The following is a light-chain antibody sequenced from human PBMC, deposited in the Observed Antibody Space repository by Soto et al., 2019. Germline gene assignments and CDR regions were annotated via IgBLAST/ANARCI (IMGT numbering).Light chain of an antibody. Sequence: DIQMTQSPSSLSASVGDRVTITCRASQSISNYLNWYQQRPGKAPKLLIYLASSLSSGVPSKFSGSGSGTDFTLTISSLQPEDFATYYCQQSYSTPLTFGPGTKVDIK. CDR3: QQSYSTPLT. V-gene: IGKV1-39*01. CDR2: LAS. CDR1: QSISNY. J-gene: IGKJ3*01.